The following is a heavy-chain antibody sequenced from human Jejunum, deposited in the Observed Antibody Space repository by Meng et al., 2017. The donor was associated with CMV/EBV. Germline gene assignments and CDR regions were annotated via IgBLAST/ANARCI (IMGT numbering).Heavy chain of an antibody. CDR2: IFPMFETT. CDR3: ARDRTCNSPVCYKVGLGWFDP. V-gene: IGHV1-69*01. CDR1: YA. Sequence: YASSWLRKDPGQGLEWMGGIFPMFETTNYAQKFQGRVTITADESTSTVYMSLSSLRSEDTAVYYCARDRTCNSPVCYKVGLGWFDPWGQGTLVTVSS. D-gene: IGHD2-2*02. J-gene: IGHJ5*02.